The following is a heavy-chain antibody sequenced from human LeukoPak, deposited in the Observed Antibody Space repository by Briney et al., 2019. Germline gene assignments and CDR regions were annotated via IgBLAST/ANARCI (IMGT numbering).Heavy chain of an antibody. Sequence: PGGSLRLSCAASGFNFRDFAISWVRQAPGKGPEWVSGIGSDTTTHYAESVKGRFAISRDNAKNTLYLHMNSVRAEDTALYYCAKDLHYWVAMDVWGQGTTVTVS. D-gene: IGHD2-15*01. V-gene: IGHV3-23*01. CDR3: AKDLHYWVAMDV. J-gene: IGHJ6*02. CDR1: GFNFRDFA. CDR2: IGSDTTT.